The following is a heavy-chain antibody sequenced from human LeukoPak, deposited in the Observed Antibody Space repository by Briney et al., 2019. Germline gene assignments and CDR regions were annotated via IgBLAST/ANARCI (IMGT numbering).Heavy chain of an antibody. D-gene: IGHD3-22*01. Sequence: SETLSLTCTVSGGSISSSSYYWGWIRQPPGKGLEWIGSIYYSGSTYYNPSLKSRVTISVDTSKNQFSLKLSSVTAADTAVYYCARHFGITTALTAYYYDSSGMNWFDPWGQGILVTVSS. CDR3: ARHFGITTALTAYYYDSSGMNWFDP. J-gene: IGHJ5*02. CDR1: GGSISSSSYY. CDR2: IYYSGST. V-gene: IGHV4-39*01.